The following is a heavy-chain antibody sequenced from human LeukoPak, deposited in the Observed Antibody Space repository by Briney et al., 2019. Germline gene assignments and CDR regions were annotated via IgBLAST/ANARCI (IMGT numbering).Heavy chain of an antibody. CDR1: GGTFISYA. D-gene: IGHD3-9*01. CDR3: VRSDILTGYAFDI. J-gene: IGHJ3*02. V-gene: IGHV1-69*01. CDR2: IIPIFGTA. Sequence: SVKVSCKASGGTFISYATSWVRQAPGQGLEWMGGIIPIFGTANYAQKFQGRVTITAAESTSTAYMELSSLRSEDTAVYYCVRSDILTGYAFDIWGQGTMVTVSS.